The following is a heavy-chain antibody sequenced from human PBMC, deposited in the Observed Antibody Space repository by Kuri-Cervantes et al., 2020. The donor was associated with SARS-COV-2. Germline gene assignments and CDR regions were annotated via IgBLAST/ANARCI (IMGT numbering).Heavy chain of an antibody. CDR1: GFTFSSYG. CDR3: ARTSTWSIHFDY. CDR2: ISSSSSYI. J-gene: IGHJ4*02. V-gene: IGHV3-21*01. D-gene: IGHD2-8*02. Sequence: GESLKISCAASGFTFSSYGMNWVRQAPGKGLEWVSSISSSSSYIYYADSVKGRFTISRDNAKNSLYLQMNSLRAEDTAVYYCARTSTWSIHFDYWGQGTLVAVSS.